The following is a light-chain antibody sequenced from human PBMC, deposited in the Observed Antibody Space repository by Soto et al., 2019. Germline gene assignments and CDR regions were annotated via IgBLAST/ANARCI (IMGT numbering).Light chain of an antibody. CDR2: DVR. CDR1: MRDVGAYNL. V-gene: IGLV2-14*03. Sequence: QSVLTQPASVSGSAGQSITISCSGTMRDVGAYNLVSWYQQHPGTAPKLIIYDVRNRPSGISYRFSGSRSGNTASLTISGLQSEDEGDYYCSAYTARSTLVFGGGTKLTVL. CDR3: SAYTARSTLV. J-gene: IGLJ3*02.